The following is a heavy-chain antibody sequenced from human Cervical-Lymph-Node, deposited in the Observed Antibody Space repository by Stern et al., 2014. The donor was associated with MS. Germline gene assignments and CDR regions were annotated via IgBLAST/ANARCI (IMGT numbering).Heavy chain of an antibody. Sequence: QVQLVQSGAEVQQPGSSVKVSCRASGGTFSSSDISWVRQAPGQGLEWMGGIIPIIGTANYAQKYQGRVTITADESTSTAYMELSSLRSEDTAIYYCALGGFGHYFEYWGQGTLVTVSS. D-gene: IGHD3-10*01. CDR2: IIPIIGTA. V-gene: IGHV1-69*12. CDR1: GGTFSSSD. J-gene: IGHJ4*02. CDR3: ALGGFGHYFEY.